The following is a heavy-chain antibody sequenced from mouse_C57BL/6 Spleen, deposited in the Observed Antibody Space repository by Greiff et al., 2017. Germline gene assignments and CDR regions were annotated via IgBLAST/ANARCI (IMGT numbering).Heavy chain of an antibody. Sequence: QVQLQQSDAELVKPGASVKISCKVSGYTFTDHTIHWMKQRPEQGLEWIGYIYPRDGSTKYNEQFKGKATLTADKSSSTAYMQLNCLSSEDSAFYFCARRAYCSILLDYWGQGTTRTVSS. CDR1: GYTFTDHT. D-gene: IGHD2-5*01. J-gene: IGHJ2*01. CDR3: ARRAYCSILLDY. V-gene: IGHV1-78*01. CDR2: IYPRDGST.